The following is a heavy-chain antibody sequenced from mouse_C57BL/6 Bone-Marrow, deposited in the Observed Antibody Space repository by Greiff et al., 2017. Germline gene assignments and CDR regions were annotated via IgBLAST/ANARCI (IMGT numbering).Heavy chain of an antibody. V-gene: IGHV1-80*01. CDR2: IYPGDGDT. D-gene: IGHD2-1*01. J-gene: IGHJ4*01. CDR1: GYAFSSYW. Sequence: QVHVKQSGAELVKPGASVKISCKASGYAFSSYWMNWVKQRPGKGLEWIGQIYPGDGDTNYNGQFKGKATLTADKSSSTAYMQLSSLTSEDSAVYFCAREVLPLYAMDYWGQGTSVTVSS. CDR3: AREVLPLYAMDY.